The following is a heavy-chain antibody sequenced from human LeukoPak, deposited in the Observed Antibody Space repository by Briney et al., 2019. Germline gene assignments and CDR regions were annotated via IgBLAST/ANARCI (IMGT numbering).Heavy chain of an antibody. CDR1: GFTVSSNY. D-gene: IGHD6-19*01. V-gene: IGHV3-66*01. Sequence: GGSLRLSCAASGFTVSSNYMSWVRQAPGKGLEWVSVIYSGDSTYYADSVKGRFTISRDNSKNTLYLQMNTLRAEDTAVYYCARLGQGLPPSYYFGMDVWGQGTTVTV. CDR3: ARLGQGLPPSYYFGMDV. CDR2: IYSGDST. J-gene: IGHJ6*02.